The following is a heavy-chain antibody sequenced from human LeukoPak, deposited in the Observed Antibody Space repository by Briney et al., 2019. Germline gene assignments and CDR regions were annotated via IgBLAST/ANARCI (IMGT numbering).Heavy chain of an antibody. D-gene: IGHD5-18*01. Sequence: SETLSLTCTVSGGSISSSSYYWGWIRQPPGKGLEWIGSIYYSGSTYYNPSLKSRVTISVDTSKNQFSLQLNSVTPEDTAVYYCARDKDTAMRGDFDYWGQGTLVTVSS. V-gene: IGHV4-39*07. CDR1: GGSISSSSYY. CDR2: IYYSGST. J-gene: IGHJ4*02. CDR3: ARDKDTAMRGDFDY.